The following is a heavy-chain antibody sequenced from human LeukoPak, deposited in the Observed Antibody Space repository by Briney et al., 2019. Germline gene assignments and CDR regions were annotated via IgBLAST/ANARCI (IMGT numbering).Heavy chain of an antibody. CDR3: ARVFDSGSQAYFYYMDV. V-gene: IGHV4-39*07. CDR2: IYHSGGT. CDR1: GGSISSSSYY. Sequence: SETLSLTCSVSGGSISSSSYYWGWIRQPPGKGLEWIGIIYHSGGTYYNPSLKSRVTMSVDTSKNQFSLKVSSVTAADTAVYYCARVFDSGSQAYFYYMDVWGKGTTVTIFS. J-gene: IGHJ6*03. D-gene: IGHD3-10*01.